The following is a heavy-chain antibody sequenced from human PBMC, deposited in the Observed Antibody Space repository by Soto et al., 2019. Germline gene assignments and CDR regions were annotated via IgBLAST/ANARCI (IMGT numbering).Heavy chain of an antibody. J-gene: IGHJ6*03. D-gene: IGHD3-16*01. CDR3: ARHAAYDAVWGKSDGSDE. CDR1: GGSISSNSYY. V-gene: IGHV4-39*01. CDR2: MYYSGAT. Sequence: SDTLSLTCTVSGGSISSNSYYWDWIRQPPGKGLEWIGSMYYSGATYHNPSLQSRVTISVDTSKNQFSLHLSPVTAADTAVYYCARHAAYDAVWGKSDGSDEWGKGNPVTV.